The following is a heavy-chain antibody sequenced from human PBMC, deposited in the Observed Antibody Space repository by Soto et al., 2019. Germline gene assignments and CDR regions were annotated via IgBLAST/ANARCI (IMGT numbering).Heavy chain of an antibody. D-gene: IGHD5-18*01. J-gene: IGHJ4*02. CDR3: ATVDTAMVAFDY. V-gene: IGHV4-31*03. CDR2: IYYSGST. Sequence: SETLSLTCTVSGGSISSGGYYWSWIRQHPGKGLEWIGYIYYSGSTYYNPSLKSRVTISVDTSKNQFSLKLSSVTAADTAVYYCATVDTAMVAFDYWGQGTLVTVSS. CDR1: GGSISSGGYY.